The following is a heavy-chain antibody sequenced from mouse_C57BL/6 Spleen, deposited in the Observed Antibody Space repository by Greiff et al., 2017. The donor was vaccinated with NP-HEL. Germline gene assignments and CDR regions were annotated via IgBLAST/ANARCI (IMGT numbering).Heavy chain of an antibody. D-gene: IGHD2-3*01. CDR2: VSYDGSN. Sequence: VQLQQSGPGLVKPSQSLSLTCSVTGYSITSGYYWNWIRQFPGNKLEWMGYVSYDGSNNYNPSLKNRISITRDTSKNQFFLKLNSVTTEDTATYYCARERGNGYYVFAYWGQGTLVTVSA. CDR1: GYSITSGYY. V-gene: IGHV3-6*01. CDR3: ARERGNGYYVFAY. J-gene: IGHJ3*01.